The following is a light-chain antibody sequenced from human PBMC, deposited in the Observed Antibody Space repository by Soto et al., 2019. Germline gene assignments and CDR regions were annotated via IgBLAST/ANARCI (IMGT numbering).Light chain of an antibody. V-gene: IGLV1-51*02. Sequence: QSVLTQPPSVSAAPGQKVTISCSGTSSNIGNNYVSWYQHFPGTAPKLLIYEDNKRPSEIPDRFSGSKSGTSATLGITGLQTGDEADYYCGTWDNSPSIYVFATGTKVTVL. CDR1: SSNIGNNY. CDR2: EDN. J-gene: IGLJ1*01. CDR3: GTWDNSPSIYV.